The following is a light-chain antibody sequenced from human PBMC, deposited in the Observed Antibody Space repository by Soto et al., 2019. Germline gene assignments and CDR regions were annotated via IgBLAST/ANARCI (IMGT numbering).Light chain of an antibody. CDR2: ATS. Sequence: EIPLTQSPSSLAASEGDRLTLNCRASRNVSIYLNWYQHKPGKGPPLLIHATSNLQIGVPSRFSGSGSGTEFTLTIRSLEPEDFGTYYCQQSYKMPSFGQGTRLEIK. V-gene: IGKV1-39*01. J-gene: IGKJ5*01. CDR3: QQSYKMPS. CDR1: RNVSIY.